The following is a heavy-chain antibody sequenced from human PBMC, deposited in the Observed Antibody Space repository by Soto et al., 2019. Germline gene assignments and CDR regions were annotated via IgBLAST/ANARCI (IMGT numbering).Heavy chain of an antibody. J-gene: IGHJ1*01. CDR1: GFTVSSNY. Sequence: PGGSRRLSCAPSGFTVSSNYMSWVRQAPGKGLEWVSVIYSGGSTYYADSVKGRFTISRDNSKNTLYLQMNSLRAEDTAVYYCARDHAYCSGGSCYVIAYFQHWGQGTLVTVSS. D-gene: IGHD2-15*01. CDR3: ARDHAYCSGGSCYVIAYFQH. CDR2: IYSGGST. V-gene: IGHV3-66*01.